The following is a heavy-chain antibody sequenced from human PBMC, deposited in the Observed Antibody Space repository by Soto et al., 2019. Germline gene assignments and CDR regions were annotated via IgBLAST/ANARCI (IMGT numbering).Heavy chain of an antibody. CDR1: GFTFSNAW. J-gene: IGHJ3*02. CDR3: SARDNYNLAFDI. Sequence: EVQLVASGGGLVKRGGSLRLSCAASGFTFSNAWMTWVRRAPGKGLEWVGRVKSKTDAGTTDYAAPVKGRFTISRDDSKNTVYLQMNSLKTEDTAVYYCSARDNYNLAFDIWGQGTMVTVSS. V-gene: IGHV3-15*01. D-gene: IGHD4-4*01. CDR2: VKSKTDAGTT.